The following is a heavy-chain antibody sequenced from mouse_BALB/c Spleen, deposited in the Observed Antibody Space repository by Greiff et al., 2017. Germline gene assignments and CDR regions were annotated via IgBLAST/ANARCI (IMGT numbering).Heavy chain of an antibody. CDR2: ISSGGSYT. D-gene: IGHD1-1*01. Sequence: EVHLVESGGGLVKPGGSLKLSCAASGFTFSSYAMSWVRQTPEKRLEWVATISSGGSYTYYPDSVKGRFTISRDNAKNTLYLQMSSLRSEDTAMYYCARRDYGSSYDYAMDYWGQGTSVTVSS. J-gene: IGHJ4*01. CDR3: ARRDYGSSYDYAMDY. V-gene: IGHV5-9-3*01. CDR1: GFTFSSYA.